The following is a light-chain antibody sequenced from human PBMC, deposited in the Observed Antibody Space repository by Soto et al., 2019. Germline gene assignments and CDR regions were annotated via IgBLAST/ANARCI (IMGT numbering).Light chain of an antibody. J-gene: IGKJ2*01. CDR3: LQHNSYPYT. Sequence: GDRVTITCRASEKINKWLAWYQQKPGKAPKLLISDASSLESGVPSRFSGSGSGTEFTLAITGLQPEDFATYYCLQHNSYPYTFGQGTTGDIK. CDR1: EKINKW. CDR2: DAS. V-gene: IGKV1-5*01.